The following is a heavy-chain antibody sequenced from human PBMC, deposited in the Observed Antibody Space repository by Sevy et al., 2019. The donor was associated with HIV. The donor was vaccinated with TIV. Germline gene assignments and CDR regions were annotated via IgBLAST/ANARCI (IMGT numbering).Heavy chain of an antibody. J-gene: IGHJ6*02. V-gene: IGHV3-74*01. CDR1: GFTFSSYW. Sequence: GGSLRLSCAASGFTFSSYWMHWVRQAPGKGLVWVSRINSDGSSTSYADSVKGLFTISSDNAKNTLYLEMNSLRAEDKAVYYWARDRAYCSSTSCYYYYYGMDFWGQGTTVTVSS. CDR2: INSDGSST. D-gene: IGHD2-2*01. CDR3: ARDRAYCSSTSCYYYYYGMDF.